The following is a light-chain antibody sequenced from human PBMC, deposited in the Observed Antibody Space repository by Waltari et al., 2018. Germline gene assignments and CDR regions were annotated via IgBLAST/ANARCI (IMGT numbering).Light chain of an antibody. J-gene: IGLJ3*02. CDR2: ALS. CDR1: SSDVGNYNS. Sequence: QSALTQPASVSGSPGQSITIPCTGTSSDVGNYNSVSWYQHHPGKAPKLMIYALSQRPYGVSDGFSGSKSDKTASLTISGLQTEDEGDYYCSSYADIITVFGGGTRLTVL. CDR3: SSYADIITV. V-gene: IGLV2-14*03.